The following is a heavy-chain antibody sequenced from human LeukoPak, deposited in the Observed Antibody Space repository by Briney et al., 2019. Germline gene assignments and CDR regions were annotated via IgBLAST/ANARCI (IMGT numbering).Heavy chain of an antibody. V-gene: IGHV1-46*01. Sequence: GASVKVSCKASGYTFTSYYMHWVRQAPGHGLEWMGIINPSGGSTSYAQKFQGRVTMTRDMSTSTVYMELSSLRSEDTAVYYRARARSDILTGHPFDYWGQGTLVTVSS. CDR2: INPSGGST. CDR1: GYTFTSYY. J-gene: IGHJ4*02. CDR3: ARARSDILTGHPFDY. D-gene: IGHD3-9*01.